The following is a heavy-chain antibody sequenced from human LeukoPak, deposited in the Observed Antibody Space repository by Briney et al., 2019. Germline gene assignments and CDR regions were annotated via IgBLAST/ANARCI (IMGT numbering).Heavy chain of an antibody. V-gene: IGHV3-74*01. J-gene: IGHJ3*01. D-gene: IGHD5-12*01. CDR3: VVASDALDL. Sequence: GGSLRPSCAASGFTFSIYWMYWVRQAPGKGLVWVSRIDSDGRTTDYADSLRGRFIISRDNSKNTLYLQMNSLKADDTAIYYCVVASDALDLWGQGTTVTVSS. CDR2: IDSDGRTT. CDR1: GFTFSIYW.